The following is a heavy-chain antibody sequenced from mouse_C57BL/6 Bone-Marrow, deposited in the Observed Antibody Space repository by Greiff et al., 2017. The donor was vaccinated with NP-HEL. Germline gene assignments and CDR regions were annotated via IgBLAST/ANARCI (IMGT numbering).Heavy chain of an antibody. D-gene: IGHD3-2*02. CDR2: IRNKANGYTT. Sequence: EVKLMASGGGLVQPGGSLSLSCAASGFTFTDYYMSWVRQPPGKALEWLGFIRNKANGYTTEYSASVKGRFTISRDNSQSILYLQMNALRAEDSATYYCARQDSSGYVGYWGQGTTLTVSS. CDR3: ARQDSSGYVGY. J-gene: IGHJ2*01. CDR1: GFTFTDYY. V-gene: IGHV7-3*01.